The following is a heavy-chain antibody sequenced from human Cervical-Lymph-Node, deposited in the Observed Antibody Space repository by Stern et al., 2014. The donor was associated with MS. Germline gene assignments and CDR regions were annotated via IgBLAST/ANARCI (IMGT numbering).Heavy chain of an antibody. CDR1: GDTLLELS. J-gene: IGHJ5*02. CDR3: ATDLPYCSSAACFSEGWFGP. CDR2: FHPEGDEK. D-gene: IGHD2-15*01. V-gene: IGHV1-24*01. Sequence: QVQLVQSGAEVKRPGASVKVSCKVSGDTLLELSIHWVRQAPGKGLEWMGSFHPEGDEKIYAQNFQGRVTLTEDTATETAYMELSSLTFEDTAVYYCATDLPYCSSAACFSEGWFGPWGQGALVTVSS.